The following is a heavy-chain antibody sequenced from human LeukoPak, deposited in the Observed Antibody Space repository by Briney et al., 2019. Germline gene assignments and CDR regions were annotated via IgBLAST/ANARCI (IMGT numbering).Heavy chain of an antibody. CDR2: INHSGST. V-gene: IGHV4-34*01. CDR3: ASGGAAAGTG. D-gene: IGHD6-13*01. CDR1: GRSFSGYY. J-gene: IGHJ4*02. Sequence: SETLSLTCAVYGRSFSGYYWSWIRQPPGKGLEWIGEINHSGSTNYNPSLKSRVTISVDTSKNQFSLKLSSVTAADTAVYYCASGGAAAGTGWGQGTLVTVSS.